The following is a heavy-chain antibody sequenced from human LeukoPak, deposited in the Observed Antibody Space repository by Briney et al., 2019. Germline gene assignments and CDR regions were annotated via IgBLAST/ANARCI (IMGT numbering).Heavy chain of an antibody. Sequence: SVKVSCKASGFTFTSSAVQWVRQARGQRLEWIGWIVVGSGNTNYAQKFQERVTMTRDMSTSTAYMELSRLRSEDTAVYYCAAVLGSGSYLYYFDYWSQGTLVTVSS. V-gene: IGHV1-58*01. CDR1: GFTFTSSA. CDR2: IVVGSGNT. CDR3: AAVLGSGSYLYYFDY. D-gene: IGHD3-10*01. J-gene: IGHJ4*02.